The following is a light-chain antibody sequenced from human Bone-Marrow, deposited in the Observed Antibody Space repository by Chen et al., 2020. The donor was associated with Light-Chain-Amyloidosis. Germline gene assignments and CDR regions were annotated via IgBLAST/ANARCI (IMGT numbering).Light chain of an antibody. CDR1: SGSITTNY. Sequence: NFMLTQPHSVSESPGKTVIISCTRSSGSITTNYGQWYQPRPGSSPATVIYEDDQRPSGVPDRFSGSIDRSSTSASLTISGLKTEDEADYYCQAYQGSSQGVFGGGTELTVL. V-gene: IGLV6-57*01. CDR3: QAYQGSSQGV. J-gene: IGLJ3*02. CDR2: EDD.